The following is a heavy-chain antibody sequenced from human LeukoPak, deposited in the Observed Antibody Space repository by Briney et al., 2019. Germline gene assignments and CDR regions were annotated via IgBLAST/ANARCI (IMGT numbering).Heavy chain of an antibody. CDR3: ARDSEAITMILDY. V-gene: IGHV3-66*01. J-gene: IGHJ4*02. Sequence: PGVSLRLSCAASGFTVSSNYMSWVRQAPGKGLEWVSVIYSGGTTYYADSVRGRFTISRDHSKNTLYLQMNSLRAEDTAVYYCARDSEAITMILDYWGQGTLVTVSS. CDR1: GFTVSSNY. D-gene: IGHD3-22*01. CDR2: IYSGGTT.